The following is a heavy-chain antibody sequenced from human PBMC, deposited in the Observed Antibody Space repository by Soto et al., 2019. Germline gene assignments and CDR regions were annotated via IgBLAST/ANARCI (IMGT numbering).Heavy chain of an antibody. CDR1: GFTFSDYA. CDR3: AKASSAWYGSKNYYFDS. J-gene: IGHJ4*02. Sequence: EVHLSESGGGVVQPGGSLRLSCVVSGFTFSDYAMDWVRQAPGKGLEWVSEISATGGTTNYADSVKGRYTISRDNSNNTLYLQLTNQRAEDTAMFYCAKASSAWYGSKNYYFDSWGQGALVTVSS. CDR2: ISATGGTT. D-gene: IGHD6-19*01. V-gene: IGHV3-23*01.